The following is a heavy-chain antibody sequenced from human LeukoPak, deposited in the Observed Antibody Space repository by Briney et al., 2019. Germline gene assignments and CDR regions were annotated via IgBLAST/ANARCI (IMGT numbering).Heavy chain of an antibody. CDR2: ISSSSTYI. J-gene: IGHJ4*02. CDR1: GFTFSTYY. CDR3: AKVLVSGYYYDY. V-gene: IGHV3-21*04. D-gene: IGHD3-22*01. Sequence: PGGSLRLSCAASGFTFSTYYMNWVRQAPGKGLEWVSSISSSSTYIYYADSVKGRFTISRDNSRNTVYLQMNSLRAEDTALYYCAKVLVSGYYYDYWGQGTLVTVSS.